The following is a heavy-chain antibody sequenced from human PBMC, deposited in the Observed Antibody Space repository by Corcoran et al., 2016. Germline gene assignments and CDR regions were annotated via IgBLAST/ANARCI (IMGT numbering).Heavy chain of an antibody. V-gene: IGHV1-69*06. CDR3: ARDPADGYNWYDFDY. CDR1: GGTFSSYA. D-gene: IGHD5-12*01. J-gene: IGHJ4*02. CDR2: IIPIFGTA. Sequence: QVQLVQSGAEVKKPGSSVKVSCKASGGTFSSYAISWVRQAPGQGIEWMGGIIPIFGTANYAQKFQGRVTITADKSTSTAYMELSSLRSEETAVYYCARDPADGYNWYDFDYWGQGTLVTVSS.